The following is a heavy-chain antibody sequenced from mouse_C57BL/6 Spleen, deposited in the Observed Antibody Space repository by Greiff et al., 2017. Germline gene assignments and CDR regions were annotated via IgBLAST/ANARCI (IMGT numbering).Heavy chain of an antibody. J-gene: IGHJ4*01. Sequence: EVQVVESGGGLVQPKGSLKLSCAASGFSFNTYAMNWVRQAPGKGLEWVASIRSKSNNYATSYADSVKDRFTITRDDSESMLYLQMNNWKTEDTAMYYCVRHGLLDAMDYWGQGTSVTVSS. CDR3: VRHGLLDAMDY. CDR1: GFSFNTYA. D-gene: IGHD3-1*01. CDR2: IRSKSNNYAT. V-gene: IGHV10-1*01.